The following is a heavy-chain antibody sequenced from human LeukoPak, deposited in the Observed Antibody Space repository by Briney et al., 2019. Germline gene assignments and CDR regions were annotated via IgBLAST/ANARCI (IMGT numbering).Heavy chain of an antibody. Sequence: GGSLRLSFTASEFTVSRNYMLWVRQAPGKGLEWVSLIFSNGDTHYADSVKGRFTISRDTSKNTVSLQMNSLRVEDTAMYYCARDQMNSWGQGTLVTVSS. V-gene: IGHV3-53*01. CDR1: EFTVSRNY. CDR3: ARDQMNS. J-gene: IGHJ4*02. D-gene: IGHD5-24*01. CDR2: IFSNGDT.